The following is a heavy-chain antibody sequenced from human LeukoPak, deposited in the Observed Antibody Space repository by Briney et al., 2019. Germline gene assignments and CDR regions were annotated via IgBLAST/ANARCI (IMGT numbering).Heavy chain of an antibody. CDR1: GGTFSSYA. V-gene: IGHV1-69*13. CDR3: ARERRYFDWLPNY. J-gene: IGHJ4*02. D-gene: IGHD3-9*01. CDR2: IIPIFGTA. Sequence: ASVKVSCKASGGTFSSYAISWVRQAPGQGLEWMGGIIPIFGTANYAQKFQGRVTITADESTSTAYMELRSLRSDDTAVYYCARERRYFDWLPNYWGQGTLVTVSS.